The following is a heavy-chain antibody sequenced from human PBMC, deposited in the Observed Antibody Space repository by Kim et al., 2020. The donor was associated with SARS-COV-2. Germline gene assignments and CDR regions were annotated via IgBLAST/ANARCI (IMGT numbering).Heavy chain of an antibody. CDR2: IYYSGST. CDR3: ARGIYYFDY. V-gene: IGHV4-59*01. CDR1: GGSISSYY. Sequence: SETLSLTCTVSGGSISSYYWSWIRQPPGKGLEWIGYIYYSGSTNYNPSLKSRVTISVDTSKNQFSLKLSSVTAADTAVYYCARGIYYFDYWGQGTLVTVSS. J-gene: IGHJ4*02.